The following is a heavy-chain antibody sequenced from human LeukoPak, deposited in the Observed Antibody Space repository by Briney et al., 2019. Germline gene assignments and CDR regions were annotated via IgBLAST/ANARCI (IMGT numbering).Heavy chain of an antibody. Sequence: PSETLSLTCTVSGDSISSYYWSWIRQPAGKGLEWIGRIYTSGSTNYNSSLKSRVTISVDKSKNQFYLKLSSVTAADTAVYYCARDGIAAAAEGWFDPWGQGTLVTVSS. CDR1: GDSISSYY. J-gene: IGHJ5*02. D-gene: IGHD6-13*01. CDR2: IYTSGST. V-gene: IGHV4-4*07. CDR3: ARDGIAAAAEGWFDP.